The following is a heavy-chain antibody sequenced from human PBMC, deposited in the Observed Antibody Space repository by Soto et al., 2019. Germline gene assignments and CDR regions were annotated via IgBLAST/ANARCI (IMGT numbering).Heavy chain of an antibody. Sequence: GGSLRLSCAASGFTFSSYAMSWVRQAPGKGLEWVSAISGSGGSTYYADSVKGRFTISRDNSKNTLYLQMNSLRAEDTAVYYCAKCVDTAMVTGYYYYMDVWGKGTTVTVSS. J-gene: IGHJ6*03. V-gene: IGHV3-23*01. CDR2: ISGSGGST. CDR3: AKCVDTAMVTGYYYYMDV. CDR1: GFTFSSYA. D-gene: IGHD5-18*01.